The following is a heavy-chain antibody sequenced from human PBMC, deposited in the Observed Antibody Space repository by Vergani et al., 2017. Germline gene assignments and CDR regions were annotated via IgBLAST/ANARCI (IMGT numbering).Heavy chain of an antibody. D-gene: IGHD1-26*01. Sequence: EVQLLESGGDLVQPGGSLRLSCAASGFSFTTYAMSWVRQAPGKGLEWVSTINTNGYYTRYGDSVKGRFTISRDNSKSTLYLQLNSLSAEDTAIYYCANGSWNYWLDSWGQGTLVIVS. CDR1: GFSFTTYA. CDR3: ANGSWNYWLDS. J-gene: IGHJ5*01. V-gene: IGHV3-23*01. CDR2: INTNGYYT.